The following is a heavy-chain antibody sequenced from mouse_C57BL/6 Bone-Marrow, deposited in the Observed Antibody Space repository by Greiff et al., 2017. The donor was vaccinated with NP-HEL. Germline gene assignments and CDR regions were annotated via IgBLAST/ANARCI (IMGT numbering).Heavy chain of an antibody. CDR1: GFTFSDYY. V-gene: IGHV5-16*01. Sequence: DVKLVESEGGLVQPGSSMKLSCTASGFTFSDYYMAWVRQVPEKGLEWVANINYDGSSTYYLDSLKSRFIISRDNAKNILYLRMSSLKSEDTATYYCAREPYYYGSSWYFDVWGTGTTVTVSS. CDR2: INYDGSST. J-gene: IGHJ1*03. D-gene: IGHD1-1*01. CDR3: AREPYYYGSSWYFDV.